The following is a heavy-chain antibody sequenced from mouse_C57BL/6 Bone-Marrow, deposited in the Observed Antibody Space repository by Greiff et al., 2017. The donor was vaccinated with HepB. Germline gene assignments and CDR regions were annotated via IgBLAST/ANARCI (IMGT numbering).Heavy chain of an antibody. CDR1: GYTFTSYW. V-gene: IGHV1-55*01. Sequence: QVQLQQPGAELVKPGASVKMSCKASGYTFTSYWITWVKQRPGQGLEWIGDIYPGSGSTNYNEKFKSKATLTVDTSSSTAYMQLSSLTSEDSAVYYCARWGSSCYWFAYWGQGTLVTVSA. CDR3: ARWGSSCYWFAY. CDR2: IYPGSGST. J-gene: IGHJ3*01. D-gene: IGHD3-2*02.